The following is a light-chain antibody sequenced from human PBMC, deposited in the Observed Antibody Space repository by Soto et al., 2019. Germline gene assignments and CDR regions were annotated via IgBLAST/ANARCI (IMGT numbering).Light chain of an antibody. CDR3: QQSYSTPLT. Sequence: DIHMTQSPSSLSASVVDIVTITCLASQSISSYLNWYQQKPGKAPKLLIYAASSLQSGVPSRFSGSGSGTDFTLTISSLQPEDFATYYCQQSYSTPLTFGGGTKVDIK. CDR2: AAS. V-gene: IGKV1-39*01. CDR1: QSISSY. J-gene: IGKJ4*01.